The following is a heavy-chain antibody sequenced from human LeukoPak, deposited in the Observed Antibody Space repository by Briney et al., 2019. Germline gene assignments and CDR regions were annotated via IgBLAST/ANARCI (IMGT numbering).Heavy chain of an antibody. CDR1: GFTFSSYS. D-gene: IGHD3-10*01. CDR3: ARSGRGVDSFYFYMDV. V-gene: IGHV3-30*03. J-gene: IGHJ6*03. Sequence: GGSLRLSCAASGFTFSSYSMNWVRQAPGKGLEWVAVISYDGSNKYYADSVKGRFTISRDNAKNSLYLQMNSLRAEDTAVYYCARSGRGVDSFYFYMDVWGKGTTVTVSS. CDR2: ISYDGSNK.